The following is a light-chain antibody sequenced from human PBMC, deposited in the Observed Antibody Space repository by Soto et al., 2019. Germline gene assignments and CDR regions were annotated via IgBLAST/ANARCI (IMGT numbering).Light chain of an antibody. V-gene: IGKV3-15*01. CDR1: QSISSD. J-gene: IGKJ1*01. CDR3: QQYKNWPPWT. Sequence: EIVMTQSPATLSVSPGDRATLSCRASQSISSDLAWYQQKPGQAPRLLIYGVCTRATGIPPRFSGSGSGKDFTLTINSLQSEDFAVYYCQQYKNWPPWTFGQGNGVGIK. CDR2: GVC.